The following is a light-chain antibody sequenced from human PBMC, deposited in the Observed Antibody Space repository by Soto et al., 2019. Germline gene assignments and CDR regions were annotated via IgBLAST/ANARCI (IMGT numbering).Light chain of an antibody. V-gene: IGKV1-5*01. CDR2: DAS. J-gene: IGKJ1*01. Sequence: DIQMTQSPSTLSASVGDTVTVTCRASQSVSGWLAWYQQKPGEATKLLIYDASDLPRGVPSRFSGSGSRTKISPTNASLQPDDFATYYCQQYETFSGTVGPGTKGDIK. CDR3: QQYETFSGT. CDR1: QSVSGW.